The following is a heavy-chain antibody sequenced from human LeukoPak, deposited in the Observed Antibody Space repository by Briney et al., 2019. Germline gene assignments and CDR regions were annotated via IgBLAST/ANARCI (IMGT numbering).Heavy chain of an antibody. D-gene: IGHD1-1*01. CDR3: ARRPRGNGGTTAWFDP. Sequence: SETLSLTCTVSGGSISSYYWSWIRQPPGKGLEWSGYIYYSGSTNYNPSLKSRVTISVDTSKNQFSLKLSSVTAADTAVYYCARRPRGNGGTTAWFDPWGQGTLVTVSS. CDR2: IYYSGST. J-gene: IGHJ5*02. V-gene: IGHV4-59*08. CDR1: GGSISSYY.